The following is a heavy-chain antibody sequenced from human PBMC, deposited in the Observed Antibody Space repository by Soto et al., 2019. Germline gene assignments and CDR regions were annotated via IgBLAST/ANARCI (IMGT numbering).Heavy chain of an antibody. CDR1: GGTFSSYA. CDR3: ATSYGDYWPIDY. CDR2: IIPIFGTA. V-gene: IGHV1-69*13. D-gene: IGHD4-17*01. J-gene: IGHJ4*02. Sequence: SVKVSCKASGGTFSSYAISWVRQAPGQGLEWMGGIIPIFGTANYAQKFQGRVTITADESTSTAYMELSSLRSEDTAVYYCATSYGDYWPIDYWGQGTLITVSS.